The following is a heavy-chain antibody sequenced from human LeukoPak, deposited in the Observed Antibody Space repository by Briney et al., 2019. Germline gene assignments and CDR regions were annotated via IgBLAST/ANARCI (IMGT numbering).Heavy chain of an antibody. J-gene: IGHJ6*03. V-gene: IGHV4-59*01. Sequence: MSSETLSLTCFVSGGSMKNSYWTWIRQAPGKGLEWIGNIDDSGNTNYRPSLKSRVTISLDTAKNRFSLRVTSVTAAATALFCCAKDSSPSALPYMDVWGKGTTVTVSS. CDR1: GGSMKNSY. CDR3: AKDSSPSALPYMDV. CDR2: IDDSGNT. D-gene: IGHD2-2*01.